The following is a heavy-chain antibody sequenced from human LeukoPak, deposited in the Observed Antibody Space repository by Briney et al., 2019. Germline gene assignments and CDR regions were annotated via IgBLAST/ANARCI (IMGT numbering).Heavy chain of an antibody. CDR1: GGSFSGYY. J-gene: IGHJ6*03. CDR3: ASRQPSYYYYYMDV. D-gene: IGHD1-14*01. V-gene: IGHV4-34*01. CDR2: INHSGST. Sequence: PSETLSLTCAVYGGSFSGYYWSWIRQPPRKGLEWIGEINHSGSTNYNPSLKSRVTISVDTSKNQFSLKLSSVTAADTAVYYCASRQPSYYYYYMDVWGKGTTVTVSS.